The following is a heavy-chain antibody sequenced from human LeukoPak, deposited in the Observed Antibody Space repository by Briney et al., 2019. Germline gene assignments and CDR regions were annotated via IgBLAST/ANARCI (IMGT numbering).Heavy chain of an antibody. V-gene: IGHV4-39*07. CDR2: VYYTAST. J-gene: IGHJ3*01. CDR3: AREDAVSSDDAFDL. D-gene: IGHD6-19*01. CDR1: DGSINTISDY. Sequence: PSETLCLTCSVSDGSINTISDYWGWVGQPPGKGREWIGSVYYTASTYYNAPFKSRVTISIDTSKNQFSLSLSAVTAADTPMYYCAREDAVSSDDAFDLWGQGTMVTVS.